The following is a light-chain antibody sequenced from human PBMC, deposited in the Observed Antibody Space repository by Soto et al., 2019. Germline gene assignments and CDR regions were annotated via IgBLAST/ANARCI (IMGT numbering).Light chain of an antibody. CDR3: AAWDDSLSGKV. CDR2: GNS. CDR1: SSNIGINY. V-gene: IGLV1-47*01. Sequence: QSVLTQPPSASGTPGQRVTISCSGSSSNIGINYVYWYQHLPGTAPKLLIYGNSQRPSGVPDRFSGSKSGTSASLAISGLRSEDEADYYCAAWDDSLSGKVFGTGTKVTVL. J-gene: IGLJ1*01.